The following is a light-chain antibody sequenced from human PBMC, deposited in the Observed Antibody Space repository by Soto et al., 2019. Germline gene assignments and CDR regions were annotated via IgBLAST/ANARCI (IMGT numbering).Light chain of an antibody. J-gene: IGKJ4*01. CDR2: AAS. V-gene: IGKV1-6*01. CDR3: LQDYNYPLP. Sequence: AIQMTQSPSSLSASVGDRVTITCRASQGIRNDLGWYQQKPGKAPKLLIYAASSLQSSVPSRFSGSGSGTDFTLTISSLQPEDFANYYCLQDYNYPLPFGGGTKVEIK. CDR1: QGIRND.